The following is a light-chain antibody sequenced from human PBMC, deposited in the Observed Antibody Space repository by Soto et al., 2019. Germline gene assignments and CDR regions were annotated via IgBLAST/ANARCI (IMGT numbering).Light chain of an antibody. CDR2: DVT. CDR3: SSYTSRNTPV. Sequence: QSALTQPASVSGSPGQSITISCTGTSSDVGGYSYVSWYQQHPGKAPKLMIYDVTNRPSGVSNRFSGSKSGNTASLTISGLQAEDEADYYCSSYTSRNTPVFGTGTKLTVL. V-gene: IGLV2-14*01. J-gene: IGLJ1*01. CDR1: SSDVGGYSY.